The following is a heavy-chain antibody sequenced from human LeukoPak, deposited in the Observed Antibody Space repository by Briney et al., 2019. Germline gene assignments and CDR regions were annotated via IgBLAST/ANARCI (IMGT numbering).Heavy chain of an antibody. CDR1: GGSISSGSYC. CDR2: IYTSGNT. Sequence: PSQTLSLTCTVSGGSISSGSYCWSWIRQPAGKGLEWIGHIYTSGNTNYNPSLESRVTISVDTSKNQFSLKLSSVTAADTAVYFCAKHYMGSYDNRGLDYWGQGTLVTVSS. CDR3: AKHYMGSYDNRGLDY. J-gene: IGHJ4*02. V-gene: IGHV4-61*09. D-gene: IGHD3-10*01.